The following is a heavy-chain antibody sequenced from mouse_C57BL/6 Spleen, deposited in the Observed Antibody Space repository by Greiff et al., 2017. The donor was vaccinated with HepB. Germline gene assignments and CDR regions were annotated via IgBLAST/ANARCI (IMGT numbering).Heavy chain of an antibody. Sequence: VKLQQSGPELVKPGASVKISCKASGYAFSSSWMNWVKQRPGKGLEWIGRIYPGDGDTNYNGKFKGKATLTADKSSSTAYMQLSSLTSEDSAVYFCARISSYWYFDVWGTGTTVTVSS. CDR2: IYPGDGDT. J-gene: IGHJ1*03. V-gene: IGHV1-82*01. D-gene: IGHD1-1*01. CDR3: ARISSYWYFDV. CDR1: GYAFSSSW.